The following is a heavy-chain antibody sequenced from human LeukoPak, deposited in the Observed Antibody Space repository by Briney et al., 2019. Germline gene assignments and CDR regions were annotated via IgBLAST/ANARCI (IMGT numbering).Heavy chain of an antibody. D-gene: IGHD3-16*01. V-gene: IGHV4-34*01. CDR3: ARMYYYNLGKFPFDF. J-gene: IGHJ4*02. CDR2: IHNSGNT. Sequence: SEPLSLTCAVSVGPFSGYFWRWTRHSSGKGREWLGEIHNSGNTKYNPSLNSRVPLSEDTSKNQFYLNLSSVTAPDTAVYYDARMYYYNLGKFPFDFWGQGTLVTVSS. CDR1: VGPFSGYF.